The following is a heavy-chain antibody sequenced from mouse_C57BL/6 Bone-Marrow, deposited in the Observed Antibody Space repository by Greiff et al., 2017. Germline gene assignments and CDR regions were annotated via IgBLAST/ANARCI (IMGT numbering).Heavy chain of an antibody. J-gene: IGHJ2*01. D-gene: IGHD4-1*01. CDR2: IYPGSGNT. V-gene: IGHV1-66*01. CDR3: ARLGRVY. Sequence: VQLQQSGPELVKPGASVKISCKASGYSFTSYYIHWVKQRPGQGLEGIGWIYPGSGNTKYNEKFKGKATLTADTSSSTAYMQLSSLTSEDSAVYYCARLGRVYWGQGTTLTVSS. CDR1: GYSFTSYY.